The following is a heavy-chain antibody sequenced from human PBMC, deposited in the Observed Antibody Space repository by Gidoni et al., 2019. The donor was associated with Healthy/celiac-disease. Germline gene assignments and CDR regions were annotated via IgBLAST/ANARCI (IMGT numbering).Heavy chain of an antibody. Sequence: EVQLVEYGGGLVKPGGSLRLSCAASGVTFSNAWMRWVRQAPGKGLEWVGRSKSKMDGGTTDYAAPVKGRFTISRDDSKNTLYLQMNSLKTEDTAVYYCTTDEGATYYYLDYWGQGTLVTVSS. J-gene: IGHJ4*02. D-gene: IGHD1-26*01. CDR1: GVTFSNAW. CDR3: TTDEGATYYYLDY. CDR2: SKSKMDGGTT. V-gene: IGHV3-15*01.